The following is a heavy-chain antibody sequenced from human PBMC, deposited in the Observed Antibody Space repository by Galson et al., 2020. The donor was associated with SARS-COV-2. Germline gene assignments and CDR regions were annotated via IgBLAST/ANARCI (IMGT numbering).Heavy chain of an antibody. Sequence: ETLSLTCPVSGGSIRTYYWAWIRQPPGKGLAYIGYVYYSGSNNYNPSLKSRVTISVDTSKNQFSLTLSSVTAADTAVYYCAGDMSLYRAHAFDFWGQGTMVTVSS. CDR3: AGDMSLYRAHAFDF. J-gene: IGHJ3*01. V-gene: IGHV4-59*01. D-gene: IGHD4-4*01. CDR1: GGSIRTYY. CDR2: VYYSGSN.